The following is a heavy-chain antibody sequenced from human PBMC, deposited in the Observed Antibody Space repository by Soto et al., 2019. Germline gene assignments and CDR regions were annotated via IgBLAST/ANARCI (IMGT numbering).Heavy chain of an antibody. CDR2: IIPILGIA. Sequence: QVQLVQSGAEVKKPGSSVKVSCKASGGTFSSYTISWVRQAPGQGLEWMGRIIPILGIANYAQKFQGRVTITADKSTSTAYMELSSLRSEDTAVYYCARARRDGYNLAWAIWGQGTMVTVSS. CDR1: GGTFSSYT. D-gene: IGHD5-12*01. J-gene: IGHJ3*02. CDR3: ARARRDGYNLAWAI. V-gene: IGHV1-69*02.